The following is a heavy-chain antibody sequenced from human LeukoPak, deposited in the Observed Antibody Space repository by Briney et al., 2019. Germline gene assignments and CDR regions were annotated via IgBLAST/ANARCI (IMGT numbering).Heavy chain of an antibody. CDR2: ISSSSTI. Sequence: PGGSLRLSCAASGFTFSSYSMNWVRQAPGKGLEWVSYISSSSTIYYADSVKGRFTISRDNAKNSLYLQMNSLRDEDTAVYYCARANYYDSSGYYGLEYWGQGTLVIVSS. J-gene: IGHJ4*02. D-gene: IGHD3-22*01. CDR1: GFTFSSYS. V-gene: IGHV3-48*02. CDR3: ARANYYDSSGYYGLEY.